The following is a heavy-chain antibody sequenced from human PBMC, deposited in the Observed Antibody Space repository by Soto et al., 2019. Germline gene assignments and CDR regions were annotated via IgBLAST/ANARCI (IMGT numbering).Heavy chain of an antibody. V-gene: IGHV3-7*01. CDR3: AREAQLVRGYYYYYMDV. D-gene: IGHD6-6*01. CDR1: GFTFSSYW. Sequence: GGSLRLSCAASGFTFSSYWMSWVRQAPGKGLEWVANIKQDGSEKYYVDSVKGRFTISRDNAKNSLYLQMNSLRAEDTAVYYCAREAQLVRGYYYYYMDVWGKGTTVTVSS. CDR2: IKQDGSEK. J-gene: IGHJ6*03.